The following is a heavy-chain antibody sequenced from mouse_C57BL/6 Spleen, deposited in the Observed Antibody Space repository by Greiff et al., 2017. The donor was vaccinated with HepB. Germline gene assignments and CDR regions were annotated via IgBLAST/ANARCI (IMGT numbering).Heavy chain of an antibody. J-gene: IGHJ1*03. CDR1: GYTFTDYN. D-gene: IGHD1-1*01. CDR3: ARSGTYYYGSSWYFDV. V-gene: IGHV1-18*01. Sequence: EVQLVESGPELVKPGASVKIPCKASGYTFTDYNMDWVKQSHGKSLEWIGDINPNNGGTIYNQKFKGKATLTVDKSSSTAYMELRSLTSEDTAVYYCARSGTYYYGSSWYFDVWGTGTTVTVSS. CDR2: INPNNGGT.